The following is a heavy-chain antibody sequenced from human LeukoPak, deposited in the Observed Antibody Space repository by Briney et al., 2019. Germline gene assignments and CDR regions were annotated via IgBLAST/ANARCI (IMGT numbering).Heavy chain of an antibody. CDR1: GGTFSSYA. Sequence: ASVKVSCKASGGTFSSYAISWVRQAPGQGLEWMGGIIPIFGTANYAQKFQGRVTITADESTSTAYMELSSLRSEDTAVYYCARGDVDEYYFDYWGQGTLVTVSS. J-gene: IGHJ4*02. V-gene: IGHV1-69*13. CDR2: IIPIFGTA. D-gene: IGHD5-24*01. CDR3: ARGDVDEYYFDY.